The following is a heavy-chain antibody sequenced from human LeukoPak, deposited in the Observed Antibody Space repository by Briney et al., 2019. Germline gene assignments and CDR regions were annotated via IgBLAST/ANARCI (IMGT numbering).Heavy chain of an antibody. V-gene: IGHV3-9*03. D-gene: IGHD3-16*01. CDR1: GFTLDDYA. CDR2: ISWNSGSI. J-gene: IGHJ3*02. Sequence: GGSLRLSCAASGFTLDDYAMHWVRQAPGKGLEWVSGISWNSGSIGYADSVKGRFTISRDNAKNSLYLQMNSLRAEDMALYYCAKAGIWGIGGAFDIWGQGTMVTVSS. CDR3: AKAGIWGIGGAFDI.